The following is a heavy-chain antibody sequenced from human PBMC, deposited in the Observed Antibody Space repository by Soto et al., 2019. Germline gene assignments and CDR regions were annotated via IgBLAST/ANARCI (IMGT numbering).Heavy chain of an antibody. V-gene: IGHV3-33*01. CDR1: GFSFNTHG. Sequence: PWGSLRLSCAASGFSFNTHGMHWVRQAPGKGLEWVAVIWFDGSKKYYEDSVTGRFTISRDNSRSALYLEMDSLRAEDTGVYYCARSSGLGIDFWGQGTLVTVSS. CDR3: ARSSGLGIDF. CDR2: IWFDGSKK. D-gene: IGHD6-19*01. J-gene: IGHJ4*02.